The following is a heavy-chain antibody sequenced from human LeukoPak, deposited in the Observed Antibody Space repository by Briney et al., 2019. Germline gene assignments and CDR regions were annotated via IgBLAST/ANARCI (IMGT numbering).Heavy chain of an antibody. CDR1: GYTFTSYA. CDR3: ARDSVAAAGTAVDY. Sequence: ASVKVSCKASGYTFTSYAMHWVRQAPGQRLEWMGWINAGNGSTKYSQKFQGRVTMTRDTSTSTVYMELSSLRSEDTAVYYCARDSVAAAGTAVDYWGQGTLVTVSS. D-gene: IGHD6-13*01. J-gene: IGHJ4*02. CDR2: INAGNGST. V-gene: IGHV1-3*01.